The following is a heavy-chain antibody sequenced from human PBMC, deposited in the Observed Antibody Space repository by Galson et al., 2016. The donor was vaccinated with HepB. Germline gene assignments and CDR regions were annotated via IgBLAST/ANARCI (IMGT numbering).Heavy chain of an antibody. Sequence: SLRLSCAASGFTFNNYWMTWVRQAPGKGLEWMANINQDGSKINYMDSVKGRFTISRDNAKNSLCLQMSSLRAEDTAVYYCARDDSHYSSAWCDAFDIWGQGTMVTVSS. CDR3: ARDDSHYSSAWCDAFDI. V-gene: IGHV3-7*01. D-gene: IGHD6-19*01. CDR1: GFTFNNYW. J-gene: IGHJ3*02. CDR2: INQDGSKI.